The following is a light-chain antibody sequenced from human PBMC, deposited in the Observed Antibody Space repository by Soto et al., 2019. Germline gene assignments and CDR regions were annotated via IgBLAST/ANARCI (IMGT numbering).Light chain of an antibody. CDR1: QSVSSY. Sequence: EIVLTQSPATLSLSPGERATLSCRASQSVSSYLAWYQQKPGQAPRLLIYDASNRATGIPARCSGSGSGTDFTLTISSREPEDFAVYYCQQRSNWPPLPFGGGTKVEIK. J-gene: IGKJ4*01. CDR3: QQRSNWPPLP. CDR2: DAS. V-gene: IGKV3-11*01.